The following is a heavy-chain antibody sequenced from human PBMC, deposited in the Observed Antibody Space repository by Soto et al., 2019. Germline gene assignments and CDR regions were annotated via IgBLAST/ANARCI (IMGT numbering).Heavy chain of an antibody. CDR2: MNPNTGDT. CDR3: ARGDGYIFDY. CDR1: GYTFISYD. D-gene: IGHD5-12*01. Sequence: QVQLVQSGAEVKKPGASVKVSCKASGYTFISYDINWVRQATGQGLEWMGWMNPNTGDTGYAQKFQGRVHMTRNTSINSANLELGSLRSDDTSVYFCARGDGYIFDYWGQGTLVIVSS. J-gene: IGHJ4*02. V-gene: IGHV1-8*01.